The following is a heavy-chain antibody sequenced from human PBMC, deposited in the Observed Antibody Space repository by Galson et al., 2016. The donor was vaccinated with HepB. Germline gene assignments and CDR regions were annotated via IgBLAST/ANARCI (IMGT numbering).Heavy chain of an antibody. CDR2: ISVSGDHV. D-gene: IGHD5-24*01. CDR1: GLTLNNFV. J-gene: IGHJ4*02. Sequence: SLRLSCAASGLTLNNFVINWIRQAPGKGLEWVSGISVSGDHVYYADSVKGRLTIYRENSENTVYPRMNSLRAEDTAVYYCGRGSSGDVYNFGAYWGQGTRVTVSS. CDR3: GRGSSGDVYNFGAY. V-gene: IGHV3-23*01.